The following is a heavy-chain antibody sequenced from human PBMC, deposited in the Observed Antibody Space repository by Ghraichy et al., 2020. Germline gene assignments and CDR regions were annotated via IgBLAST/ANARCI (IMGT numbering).Heavy chain of an antibody. CDR2: ISGSGGST. V-gene: IGHV3-23*01. CDR1: GFTFSSYA. D-gene: IGHD6-13*01. J-gene: IGHJ1*01. CDR3: AKDHWYSGYFQH. Sequence: GGSLRLSCAASGFTFSSYAMSWVRQAPGKGLEWVSAISGSGGSTYYADSVKGRFTISRDNSKNTLYRQMNSLRAEDTAVYYCAKDHWYSGYFQHWGQGTLGTVSS.